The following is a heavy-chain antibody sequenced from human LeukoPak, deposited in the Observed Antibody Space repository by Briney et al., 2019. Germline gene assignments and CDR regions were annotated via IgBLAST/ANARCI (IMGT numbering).Heavy chain of an antibody. Sequence: SETLSLTCTVSGGSISGSSYYWGWIRQPPGKGLEWIGSIYYSGSTYYNPSLKGRVTISVDTSKNQFSLKLSSVTAADTAVYYCARRSSWYFDYWGQGSLVTVSS. CDR2: IYYSGST. CDR3: ARRSSWYFDY. J-gene: IGHJ4*02. CDR1: GGSISGSSYY. V-gene: IGHV4-39*01. D-gene: IGHD6-13*01.